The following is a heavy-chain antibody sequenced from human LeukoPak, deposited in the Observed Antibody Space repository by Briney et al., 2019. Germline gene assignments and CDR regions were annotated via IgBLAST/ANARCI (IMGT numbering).Heavy chain of an antibody. Sequence: GGSLRLSCAASGFTFGSYGMHWVRQAPGKGLEWVTFIRSDGSNKYYADSVKGRFTISRDNSKNTLYLQMTSLKTEDTAVYYCTTVVVVTAIDSDYYYYYMDVWGKGTTVTISS. D-gene: IGHD2-21*02. J-gene: IGHJ6*03. CDR3: TTVVVVTAIDSDYYYYYMDV. V-gene: IGHV3-30*02. CDR1: GFTFGSYG. CDR2: IRSDGSNK.